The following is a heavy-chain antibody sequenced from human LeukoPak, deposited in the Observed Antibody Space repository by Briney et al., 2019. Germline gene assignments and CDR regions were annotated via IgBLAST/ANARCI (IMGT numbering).Heavy chain of an antibody. CDR1: GFTFSSYW. CDR3: ARDTLRAYYYDSSGSREDY. J-gene: IGHJ4*02. CDR2: INSDGSST. Sequence: GGSLRLSCAASGFTFSSYWMHWVRQAPGKGLVWVSRINSDGSSTSYADSVKGRFTISRDNAKNTLYLQMNSLRAEDTAVYYCARDTLRAYYYDSSGSREDYWGQGTLVTVSS. D-gene: IGHD3-22*01. V-gene: IGHV3-74*01.